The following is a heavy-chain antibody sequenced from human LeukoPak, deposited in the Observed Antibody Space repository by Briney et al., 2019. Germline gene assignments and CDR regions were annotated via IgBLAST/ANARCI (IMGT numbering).Heavy chain of an antibody. CDR1: GYTFTGYY. J-gene: IGHJ5*02. D-gene: IGHD6-13*01. V-gene: IGHV1-2*02. CDR3: ARKGRIAAPNWFDP. Sequence: GASVKVSCKTSGYTFTGYYIHWVRQAPGQGLEWMGWINGNTGSTNYAQKFQDRVAMTRDTSISTAYMDLNRLRSDDTAVYFCARKGRIAAPNWFDPWGQGTLVTVSS. CDR2: INGNTGST.